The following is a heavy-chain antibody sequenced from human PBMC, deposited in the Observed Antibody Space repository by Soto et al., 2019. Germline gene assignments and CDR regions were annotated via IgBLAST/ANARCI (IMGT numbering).Heavy chain of an antibody. D-gene: IGHD3-10*01. CDR2: ISSSGSTI. CDR1: GFTFSSYE. Sequence: GGSLRLSCAASGFTFSSYEMNWVRQAPGKGLEWVSYISSSGSTIYYADSVKGRFTISRDNAKNSLYLQMNSLRAEDTAVYYCARDHPLTSYGSGTSLDGMDVWGQGTTVTVSS. CDR3: ARDHPLTSYGSGTSLDGMDV. V-gene: IGHV3-48*03. J-gene: IGHJ6*02.